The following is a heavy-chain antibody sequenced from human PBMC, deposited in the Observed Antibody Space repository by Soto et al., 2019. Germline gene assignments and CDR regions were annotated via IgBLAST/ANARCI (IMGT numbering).Heavy chain of an antibody. V-gene: IGHV4-34*01. CDR2: INHSGST. Sequence: QVQLQQWGAGLLKPSETLSLTCAVYGGSFSGYYWSWFRQPPGKGLEWIGEINHSGSTNYNPSLKSRVTISVDTSKNQFSLKLSSVTAADTAVYYCARDRGRYCSSTSCYRGGYYYGMDVWGQGTTVTVSS. CDR1: GGSFSGYY. CDR3: ARDRGRYCSSTSCYRGGYYYGMDV. J-gene: IGHJ6*02. D-gene: IGHD2-2*02.